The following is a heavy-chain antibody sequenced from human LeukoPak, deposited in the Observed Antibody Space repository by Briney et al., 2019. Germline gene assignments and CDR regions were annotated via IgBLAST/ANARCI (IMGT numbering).Heavy chain of an antibody. CDR1: GGSISSRGYS. D-gene: IGHD3-22*01. CDR2: IYHSENT. J-gene: IGHJ3*02. CDR3: ARRPISSGFLDI. V-gene: IGHV4-30-2*01. Sequence: SATLSLTCSLSGGSISSRGYSRSSIRQPPGKVLEWIGYIYHSENTNYKPSLKSRVTISIDTSKNQFSLKLSSVTAADTAVYYCARRPISSGFLDIWGQGTMVTVSS.